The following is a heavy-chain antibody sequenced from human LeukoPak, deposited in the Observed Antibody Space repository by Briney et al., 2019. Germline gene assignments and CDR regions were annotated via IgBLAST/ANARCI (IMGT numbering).Heavy chain of an antibody. J-gene: IGHJ4*02. Sequence: PGGSLRLYCAASGFTFSSYAMSWVRQAPGKGLEWVSAISGSGGSTYYADSVKGRFTICRDNSKNTLYLQMNSLRAEDTAVYHCAKDLDTVVVPSAMESWGQGTLVTVSS. CDR2: ISGSGGST. CDR3: AKDLDTVVVPSAMES. D-gene: IGHD2-2*03. V-gene: IGHV3-23*01. CDR1: GFTFSSYA.